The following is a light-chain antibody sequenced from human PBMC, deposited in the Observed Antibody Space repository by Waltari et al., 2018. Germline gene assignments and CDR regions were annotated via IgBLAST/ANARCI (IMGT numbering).Light chain of an antibody. CDR3: QQSYSTPWT. V-gene: IGKV1-39*01. CDR1: QSMSSY. CDR2: AAS. Sequence: DIQMTQSPSSLSASVGDRATITCRASQSMSSYLNWYQQKPGKAPNLLIYAASSLQSGVPSRFSGSGSGTDFTLTITSLQPEDFATYYCQQSYSTPWTFGQGTKVEIK. J-gene: IGKJ1*01.